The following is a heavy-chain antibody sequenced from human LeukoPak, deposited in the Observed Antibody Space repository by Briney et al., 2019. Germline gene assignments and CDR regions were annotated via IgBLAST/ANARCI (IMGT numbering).Heavy chain of an antibody. CDR1: GFDFSTYA. V-gene: IGHV3-21*01. J-gene: IGHJ4*02. CDR3: AKDLGPYSSSSYFDY. D-gene: IGHD6-6*01. CDR2: ISTMSSYI. Sequence: PGGSLRLSCAASGFDFSTYAINWVRQAPGKGLEGVSSISTMSSYIFYGDSVKGRFTISRDNAKNSVYLQMNSLRPEGTAVYYCAKDLGPYSSSSYFDYWGQGTLVTVSS.